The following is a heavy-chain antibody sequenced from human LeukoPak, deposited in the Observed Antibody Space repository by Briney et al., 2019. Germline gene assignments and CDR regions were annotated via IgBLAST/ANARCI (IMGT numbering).Heavy chain of an antibody. D-gene: IGHD6-13*01. CDR3: AKVTAAAGISGYDAFDI. CDR2: ISGSGGST. CDR1: GFTFSSYA. J-gene: IGHJ3*02. Sequence: GGSLRLSCAASGFTFSSYAMSWVREAPGKGLEGVSAISGSGGSTYYADSVKGRFTISRDNSKNTLYLQMNSLRAEDTAVYYCAKVTAAAGISGYDAFDIWGQGTMVTVSS. V-gene: IGHV3-23*01.